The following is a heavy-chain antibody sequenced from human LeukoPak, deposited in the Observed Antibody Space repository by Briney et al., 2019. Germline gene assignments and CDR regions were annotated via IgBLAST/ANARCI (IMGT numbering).Heavy chain of an antibody. CDR2: IYTSGST. J-gene: IGHJ6*03. V-gene: IGHV4-4*07. D-gene: IGHD2-2*02. Sequence: SETLSLTCTVSGGSISSYYWSWIRQPAGKGLEWIGRIYTSGSTNYNPSLKSRVTMSVDTPKNQFSLKLSSVTAADTAVYYCARDKRLVVPAAIGYYYYMDVWGKGTTVTVSS. CDR3: ARDKRLVVPAAIGYYYYMDV. CDR1: GGSISSYY.